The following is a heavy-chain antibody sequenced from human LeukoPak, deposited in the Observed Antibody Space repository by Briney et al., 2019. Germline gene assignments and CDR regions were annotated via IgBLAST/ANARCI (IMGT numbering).Heavy chain of an antibody. D-gene: IGHD4-17*01. J-gene: IGHJ3*02. CDR1: GVSMSSGAFY. CDR3: ARAFPFDDYGDSDALDI. V-gene: IGHV4-30-4*08. Sequence: SETPTLTCTVSGVSMSSGAFYWSWIRQHPGKGLEWIGNIYYSGSTYYNPSLKSRVTISVDRSKNQFSLKLTSVTAADTAVYYCARAFPFDDYGDSDALDIWPRGNVLTVSS. CDR2: IYYSGST.